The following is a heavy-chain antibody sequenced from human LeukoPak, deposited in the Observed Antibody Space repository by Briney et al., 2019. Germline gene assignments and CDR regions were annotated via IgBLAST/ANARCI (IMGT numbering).Heavy chain of an antibody. Sequence: ASVKVSCKASGYTFTGYYMHWVRQAPGQGLEWMGWINPNSGGTNYAQKFQGRVTMTEDTSTDTAYMELSSLRSEDTAVYYCATEYLGEPGPYWQHLYYFDYWGQGTLVTVSS. CDR3: ATEYLGEPGPYWQHLYYFDY. J-gene: IGHJ4*02. D-gene: IGHD3-16*01. V-gene: IGHV1-2*02. CDR1: GYTFTGYY. CDR2: INPNSGGT.